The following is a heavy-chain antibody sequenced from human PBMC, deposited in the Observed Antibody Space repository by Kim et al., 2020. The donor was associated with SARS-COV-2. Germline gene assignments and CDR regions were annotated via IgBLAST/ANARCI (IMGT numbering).Heavy chain of an antibody. CDR3: ARVYSSSWYSEDY. D-gene: IGHD6-13*01. Sequence: GGSLRLSCAASGFTFSSYAMHWVRQAPGKGLEWVAVISYDGSNKYYVDSVKGRFTISRDNSKNTLYLQMNSLRAEDTAVYYCARVYSSSWYSEDYWGQGTLVTVSS. CDR1: GFTFSSYA. CDR2: ISYDGSNK. J-gene: IGHJ4*02. V-gene: IGHV3-30*04.